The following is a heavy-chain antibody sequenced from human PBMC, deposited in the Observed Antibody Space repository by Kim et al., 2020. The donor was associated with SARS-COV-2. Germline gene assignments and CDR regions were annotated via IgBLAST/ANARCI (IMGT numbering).Heavy chain of an antibody. J-gene: IGHJ4*01. CDR2: ISGSGDGT. Sequence: GGSLRLSCAASGFTFSSYAMTWVRQAPGKGLEWVSGISGSGDGTYYADSVKGRFTISRDNSKNTLYLQMNSLRADDPAVYFCAKSGTGIEVRALPLWGPGTLVTVSS. CDR1: GFTFSSYA. CDR3: AKSGTGIEVRALPL. V-gene: IGHV3-23*01. D-gene: IGHD1-1*01.